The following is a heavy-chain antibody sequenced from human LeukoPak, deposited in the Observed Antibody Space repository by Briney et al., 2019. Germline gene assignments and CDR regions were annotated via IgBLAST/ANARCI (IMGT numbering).Heavy chain of an antibody. CDR2: ISYDGSNK. CDR3: AKDSADYYDSSGYYDYYYYYMDV. CDR1: GFTFSSYA. J-gene: IGHJ6*03. V-gene: IGHV3-30*01. Sequence: GGSLRLSCAASGFTFSSYAMHWVRQAPGKGLEWVAVISYDGSNKYYADSVKGRFTISRDNSKNTLYLQMNSLRAEDTAVYYCAKDSADYYDSSGYYDYYYYYMDVWGKGTTVTISS. D-gene: IGHD3-22*01.